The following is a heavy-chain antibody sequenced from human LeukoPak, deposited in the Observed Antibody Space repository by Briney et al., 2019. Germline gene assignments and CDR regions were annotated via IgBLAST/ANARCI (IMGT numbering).Heavy chain of an antibody. CDR2: IYDSGKT. V-gene: IGHV4-4*02. J-gene: IGHJ4*02. CDR1: GGSMSSSNW. D-gene: IGHD3-10*01. Sequence: SGTLSLTCAVSGGSMSSSNWWSWVRQPAGKGLEWIGEIYDSGKTNYNPSFESRVTISVDKSKNQFSLKLNSVTAADTAVYYCARASRVRGAEFDYWGQGTLVTVSS. CDR3: ARASRVRGAEFDY.